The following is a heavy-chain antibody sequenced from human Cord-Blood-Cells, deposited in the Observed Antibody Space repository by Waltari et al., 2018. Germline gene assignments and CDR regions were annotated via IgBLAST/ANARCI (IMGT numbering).Heavy chain of an antibody. CDR2: INHSGST. Sequence: QVQLQQWGAGLLKPSETLSLTCAVYGGSFSGYYWSWIRQPPGKGLELIGGINHSGSTNYNPSLKSRVTRSVDTSKNQFSLKLSSVTAADTAVYYCARGRTGRRDAFDIWGQGTMVTVSS. J-gene: IGHJ3*02. CDR1: GGSFSGYY. CDR3: ARGRTGRRDAFDI. D-gene: IGHD1-1*01. V-gene: IGHV4-34*01.